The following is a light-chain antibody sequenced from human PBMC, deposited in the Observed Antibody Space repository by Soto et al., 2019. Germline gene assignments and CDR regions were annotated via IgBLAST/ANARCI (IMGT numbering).Light chain of an antibody. CDR3: MLYMGGSIVV. J-gene: IGLJ2*01. V-gene: IGLV8-61*01. CDR1: SGSVSTTYY. Sequence: QTVVTQEPSFSVSPGGTVTLTCGLTSGSVSTTYYPSWYQQTPGQAPRALIYSTNIRSSGVPDRFSGSKLGNKAALTITGAQADDESDYHCMLYMGGSIVVFGGGTKVTVL. CDR2: STN.